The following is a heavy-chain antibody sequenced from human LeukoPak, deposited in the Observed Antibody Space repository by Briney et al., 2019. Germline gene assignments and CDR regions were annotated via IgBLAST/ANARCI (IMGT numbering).Heavy chain of an antibody. V-gene: IGHV3-74*01. D-gene: IGHD1-26*01. Sequence: GGSLRLSCAASGFTFSSHWMHWVRQVPGKGLVWVSRINSDGSSTTYADSVKGRFTISRGNAKNTLYVQMNSLRDEDTAVYYCARGRSAFDNWGQGTLVTVSS. CDR3: ARGRSAFDN. CDR1: GFTFSSHW. J-gene: IGHJ4*02. CDR2: INSDGSST.